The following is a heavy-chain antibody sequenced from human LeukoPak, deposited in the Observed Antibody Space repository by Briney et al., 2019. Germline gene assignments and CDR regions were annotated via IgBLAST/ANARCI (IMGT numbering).Heavy chain of an antibody. CDR3: ARGKRGYSYGPGDY. CDR2: INHSGST. Sequence: SETLSLTCAVSGGSFSGYYWSWIRQPPGKGLEWIGEINHSGSTNYNPSLKSRVTISVDTSKNQFSLKLSSVTAADTAVYYCARGKRGYSYGPGDYWGQGTLVTVSS. D-gene: IGHD5-18*01. CDR1: GGSFSGYY. J-gene: IGHJ4*02. V-gene: IGHV4-34*01.